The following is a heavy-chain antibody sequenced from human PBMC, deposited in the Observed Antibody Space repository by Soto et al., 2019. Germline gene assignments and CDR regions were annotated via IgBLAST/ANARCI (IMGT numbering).Heavy chain of an antibody. Sequence: GGSLRLSCAASGFTFSSYAMSWVRQAPGKGLEWVSTISGSDGRTYSTDSVKGRFTISRDNSRNTAYLQMNSLRVEDTAVYYCAKGVSQYTPLAMFDYWGRGTLVTVSS. CDR2: ISGSDGRT. D-gene: IGHD5-18*01. CDR3: AKGVSQYTPLAMFDY. CDR1: GFTFSSYA. V-gene: IGHV3-23*01. J-gene: IGHJ4*02.